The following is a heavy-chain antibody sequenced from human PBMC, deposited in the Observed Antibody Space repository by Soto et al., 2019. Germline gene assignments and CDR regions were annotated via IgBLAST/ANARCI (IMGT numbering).Heavy chain of an antibody. V-gene: IGHV3-21*01. J-gene: IGHJ6*02. CDR1: GFTFSSYS. D-gene: IGHD2-2*02. CDR3: ARDYFCGSTSCYKGITGYYGMDV. Sequence: GGSLRLSCAASGFTFSSYSMNWVRQAPGKGLEWVSSISSSSSYIYYADSVKGRFTISRDNAKISLYLQMNSLRAEDTAVYYCARDYFCGSTSCYKGITGYYGMDVWGQGTTVTVSS. CDR2: ISSSSSYI.